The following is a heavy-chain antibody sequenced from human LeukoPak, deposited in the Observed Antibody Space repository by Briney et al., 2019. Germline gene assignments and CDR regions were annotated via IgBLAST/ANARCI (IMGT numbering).Heavy chain of an antibody. CDR2: ISSSSINK. CDR3: ARGGNYFDY. V-gene: IGHV3-48*01. CDR1: GFTFTSYT. Sequence: GGSLRLSCAASGFTFTSYTMNWVRQAPGKGLEWVSYISSSSINKYYADSLKGRFTISRDDAKNSLYLQMNSLRAEDTAVYYCARGGNYFDYWGQGNLVTVSS. D-gene: IGHD3-16*01. J-gene: IGHJ4*02.